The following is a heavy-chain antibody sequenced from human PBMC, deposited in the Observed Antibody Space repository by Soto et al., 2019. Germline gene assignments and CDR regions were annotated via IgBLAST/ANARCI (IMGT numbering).Heavy chain of an antibody. CDR2: INHSGST. CDR1: GGSISSGGYS. Sequence: PSDTLSLTCAVSGGSISSGGYSWSWIRQPPGKGLEWIGYINHSGSTNYNPSLKSRVTISVDTSKNQFSLKLTSVTAADTAVYYCARDKITGLFDYWGQGTLVTVSS. D-gene: IGHD2-8*02. CDR3: ARDKITGLFDY. V-gene: IGHV4-30-2*01. J-gene: IGHJ4*02.